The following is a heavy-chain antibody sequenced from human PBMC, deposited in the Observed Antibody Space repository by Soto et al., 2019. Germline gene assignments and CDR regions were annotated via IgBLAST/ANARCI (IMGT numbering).Heavy chain of an antibody. D-gene: IGHD5-18*01. Sequence: QVQLVQSGAEVKKSGASVKVSCKASGYTFTSYAMHWVRQAPGQRLEWMGWINAGNVNTKYSQKFQGRVTITRDTSASTAYMELSSLRSEDTAVYYCARDPGYSYGYNWGQGTLVTVSS. J-gene: IGHJ4*02. V-gene: IGHV1-3*01. CDR1: GYTFTSYA. CDR3: ARDPGYSYGYN. CDR2: INAGNVNT.